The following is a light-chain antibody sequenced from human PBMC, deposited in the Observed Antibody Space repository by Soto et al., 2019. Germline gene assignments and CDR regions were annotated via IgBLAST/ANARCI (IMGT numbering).Light chain of an antibody. Sequence: DIVMTQSPDSLAVSLVERATINCKSSQNILYTNNKNYLVWYQQKPGQPPKLLISWASTRESGVPDRFSGSGSGKDFTLSISSRQADDVAVYYCQQCYSAPLTFGGGTKVEI. CDR3: QQCYSAPLT. V-gene: IGKV4-1*01. CDR1: QNILYTNNKNY. CDR2: WAS. J-gene: IGKJ4*01.